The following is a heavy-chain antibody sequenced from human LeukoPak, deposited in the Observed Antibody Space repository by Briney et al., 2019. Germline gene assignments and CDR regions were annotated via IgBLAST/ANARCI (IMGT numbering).Heavy chain of an antibody. V-gene: IGHV3-23*01. CDR3: AGNLFYDFWSGYYMNY. D-gene: IGHD3-3*01. J-gene: IGHJ4*02. Sequence: GGSLRLSCAASGFTFSSSAMSWVRQAPAKGLEWVSASSGSGGSTYYGDSVKGRFTISRDNSKNTLYLQMNSLRAEDTAVYYCAGNLFYDFWSGYYMNYWGQGTLVTVSS. CDR2: SSGSGGST. CDR1: GFTFSSSA.